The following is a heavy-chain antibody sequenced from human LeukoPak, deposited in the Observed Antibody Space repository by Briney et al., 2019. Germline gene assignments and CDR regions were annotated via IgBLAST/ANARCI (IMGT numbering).Heavy chain of an antibody. Sequence: GESLKISCKGSGYSFTSYWISWVRQMPGKGLEWMGTIDPSDSYTNYNPSFQRHVTISADKSINTAYLQWSSLKASDTAMYYCARRSGNWNPIDYWGQGTLVTVSS. J-gene: IGHJ4*02. CDR1: GYSFTSYW. D-gene: IGHD1-20*01. CDR3: ARRSGNWNPIDY. V-gene: IGHV5-10-1*01. CDR2: IDPSDSYT.